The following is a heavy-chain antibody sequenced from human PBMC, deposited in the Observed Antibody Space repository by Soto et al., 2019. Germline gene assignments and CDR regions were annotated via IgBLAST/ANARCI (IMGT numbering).Heavy chain of an antibody. J-gene: IGHJ4*02. CDR3: ARAPGYCSGGSCYYFDY. CDR1: GFTFSSYW. Sequence: GGSLRLSCAASGFTFSSYWMHWVRQAPGKGLVWVSRTNSDGSSTSYADSVKGRFTISRDNAKNTLYLQMNSLRAEDTAVYYCARAPGYCSGGSCYYFDYWGQGTLVTVSS. D-gene: IGHD2-15*01. V-gene: IGHV3-74*01. CDR2: TNSDGSST.